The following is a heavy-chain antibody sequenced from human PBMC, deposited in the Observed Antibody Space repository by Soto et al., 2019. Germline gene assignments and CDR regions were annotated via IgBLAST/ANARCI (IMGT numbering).Heavy chain of an antibody. D-gene: IGHD3-22*01. CDR2: IIPIFGTA. CDR1: GGTFSSYA. CDR3: AGPVREYYDSSGYYEYYYYYGMDV. V-gene: IGHV1-69*12. Sequence: QVQLVQSGAEVKKPGSSVKVSCKASGGTFSSYAISWVRQAPGQGLEWMGGIIPIFGTANYAQKFQGRVTITADESTSTADMELSSVRSEDTAVYYCAGPVREYYDSSGYYEYYYYYGMDVWGTGPTVTVSS. J-gene: IGHJ6*04.